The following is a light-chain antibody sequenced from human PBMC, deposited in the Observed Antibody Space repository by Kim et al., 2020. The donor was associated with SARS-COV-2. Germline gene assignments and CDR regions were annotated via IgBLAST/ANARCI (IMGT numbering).Light chain of an antibody. CDR2: GKN. V-gene: IGLV3-19*01. CDR1: SLRSYY. CDR3: NSRDSSGNHYV. J-gene: IGLJ1*01. Sequence: LGHAVRITCQGDSLRSYYASWYQQKPGQAPVLVIYGKNNRPSGIPDRFSGSSSGNTASLTITGAQAEDEADYYCNSRDSSGNHYVFGTGTKVTVL.